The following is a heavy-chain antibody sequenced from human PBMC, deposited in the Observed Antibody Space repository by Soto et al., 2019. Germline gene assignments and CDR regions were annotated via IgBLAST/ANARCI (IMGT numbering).Heavy chain of an antibody. CDR2: IIPIFGTA. CDR3: ARADDYGEHYYYYYGMDV. D-gene: IGHD4-17*01. J-gene: IGHJ6*02. CDR1: GGTFSSYA. Sequence: SVKVSCKASGGTFSSYAISWVRQAPGQGVEWMGGIIPIFGTANYAQKFQGRVTIPADESTSTAYMELSSLRSEDTAVYYCARADDYGEHYYYYYGMDVWGQGTTVTVSS. V-gene: IGHV1-69*13.